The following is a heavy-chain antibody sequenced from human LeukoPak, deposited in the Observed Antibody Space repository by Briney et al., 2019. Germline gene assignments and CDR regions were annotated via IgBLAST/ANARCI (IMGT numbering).Heavy chain of an antibody. CDR2: ISAYNGNT. Sequence: ASVKVSCKASGYTFTSYGISWVRQAPGQGLEWMSWISAYNGNTNYAQKLQGRVTMTTDTSTSTAYMELRSLRSDDTAVYYCARSTSEPTAFDYWGQGTLVTVSS. D-gene: IGHD2-2*01. CDR1: GYTFTSYG. V-gene: IGHV1-18*01. CDR3: ARSTSEPTAFDY. J-gene: IGHJ4*02.